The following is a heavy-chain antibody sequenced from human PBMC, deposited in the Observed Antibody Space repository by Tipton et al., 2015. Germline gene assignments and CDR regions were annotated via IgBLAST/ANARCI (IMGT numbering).Heavy chain of an antibody. CDR1: GYNFTSFD. CDR2: MNPKSGNK. V-gene: IGHV1-8*01. CDR3: SRAVEGSCSGGSCYVY. J-gene: IGHJ4*02. D-gene: IGHD2-15*01. Sequence: QSGAEVKKPGASVKVSCEASGYNFTSFDIHWVRQATGQGLEWLGWMNPKSGNKVYARTLQGRVTMTMDMSTSTAYMELRSLTSDDTAIYYCSRAVEGSCSGGSCYVYWGQGTLVTVSS.